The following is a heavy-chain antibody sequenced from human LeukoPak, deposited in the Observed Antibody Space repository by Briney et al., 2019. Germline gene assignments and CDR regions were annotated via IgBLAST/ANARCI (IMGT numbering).Heavy chain of an antibody. CDR2: IIPIFGTA. CDR3: ALAVAGPYYFDY. V-gene: IGHV1-69*13. Sequence: SVKVSCKASGGTFSSYAISWVRQAPGQGLEWMGGIIPIFGTANYAQKFQGRVTITADESTSTAYMELSSLRSEDTAVYYCALAVAGPYYFDYWGQRTLVTVSS. CDR1: GGTFSSYA. J-gene: IGHJ4*02. D-gene: IGHD6-19*01.